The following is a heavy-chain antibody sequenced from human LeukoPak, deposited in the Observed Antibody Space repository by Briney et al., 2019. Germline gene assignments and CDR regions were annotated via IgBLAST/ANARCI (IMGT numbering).Heavy chain of an antibody. V-gene: IGHV4-39*01. CDR1: GGSISSSSYY. Sequence: SETLSLTCTVSGGSISSSSYYWGWIRQPPGKGLEWIGSIYYSGSTYYNPSLKSRVTISVDTSKNQFSLKLSSVTAADTAVYYCARWLQFYYYGMDVWGQGTTVTVSS. J-gene: IGHJ6*02. CDR3: ARWLQFYYYGMDV. D-gene: IGHD5-24*01. CDR2: IYYSGST.